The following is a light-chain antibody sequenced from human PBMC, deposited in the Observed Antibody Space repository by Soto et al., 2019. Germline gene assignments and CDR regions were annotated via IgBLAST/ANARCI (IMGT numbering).Light chain of an antibody. V-gene: IGLV1-51*01. J-gene: IGLJ1*01. Sequence: QSVLTQPPSVSAAPGQKVTISCSGSSSNIGGNSVSSYQQLPGTAPKLLIYDDNKRPSGIPDRFSGSKSGTSATLGITGFQTGDEADYYCGSWDSSLSADVFGTGTKVTVL. CDR2: DDN. CDR1: SSNIGGNS. CDR3: GSWDSSLSADV.